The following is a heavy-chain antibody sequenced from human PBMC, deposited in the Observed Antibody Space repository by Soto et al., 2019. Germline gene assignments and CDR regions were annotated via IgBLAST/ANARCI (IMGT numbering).Heavy chain of an antibody. CDR3: ARGPGYSSGWYSDY. CDR2: ISSSADTI. V-gene: IGHV3-48*03. Sequence: GSLRLSCAASGFTFSSFEMNWVRQAPGKGLERLSYISSSADTIYYADSVRGRFTTSRDNAKNSLSLQMNSLRGEDTAIYYCARGPGYSSGWYSDYWGQGTLVTVSS. CDR1: GFTFSSFE. J-gene: IGHJ4*02. D-gene: IGHD6-19*01.